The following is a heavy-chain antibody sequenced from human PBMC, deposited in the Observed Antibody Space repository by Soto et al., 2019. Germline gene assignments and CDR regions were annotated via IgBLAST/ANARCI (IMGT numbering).Heavy chain of an antibody. CDR2: ISSSSSYI. Sequence: PGGSLRLSCAASGFTFSDYYMSWIRQAPGKGLEWVSYISSSSSYIYYADSVKGRFTISRDNAKNSLYLQMNSLRAEDTAVYYCARELQYYYDSSGYFPWGQGTLVTVSS. J-gene: IGHJ5*02. D-gene: IGHD3-22*01. CDR1: GFTFSDYY. CDR3: ARELQYYYDSSGYFP. V-gene: IGHV3-11*06.